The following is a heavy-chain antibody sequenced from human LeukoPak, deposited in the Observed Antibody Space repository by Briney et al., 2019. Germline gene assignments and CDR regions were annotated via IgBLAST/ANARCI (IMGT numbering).Heavy chain of an antibody. J-gene: IGHJ4*02. CDR3: ARGRSSSWYPPRSFDY. V-gene: IGHV3-48*02. CDR1: GFTFSSYS. CDR2: ISSSSSTI. D-gene: IGHD6-13*01. Sequence: PGGSLRLSCAASGFTFSSYSMNWVRQAPGKGLEWVSYISSSSSTIYYADSVKGRLTISRDNAKNSLYLQMNSLRDEDTAVYYCARGRSSSWYPPRSFDYWGQGTLVTVSS.